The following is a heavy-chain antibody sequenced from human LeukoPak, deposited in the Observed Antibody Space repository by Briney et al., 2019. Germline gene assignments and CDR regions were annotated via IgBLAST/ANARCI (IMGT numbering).Heavy chain of an antibody. CDR2: IRYDGSNK. Sequence: GGSLGLSCAASGFTFSSYGMHWVRPAPGKGLEWVAFIRYDGSNKYYADSVKGRFTISRDNSKNTLYLQMNSLRAEDAAVYYCAKRDDSRSSRSFEDYWGQGTLVTVSS. J-gene: IGHJ4*02. CDR3: AKRDDSRSSRSFEDY. V-gene: IGHV3-30*02. D-gene: IGHD6-6*01. CDR1: GFTFSSYG.